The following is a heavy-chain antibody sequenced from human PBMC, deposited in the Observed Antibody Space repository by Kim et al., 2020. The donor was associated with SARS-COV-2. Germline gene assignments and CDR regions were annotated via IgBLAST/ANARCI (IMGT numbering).Heavy chain of an antibody. CDR3: ARDHCTNTSCFDP. CDR2: IDTSTGTP. J-gene: IGHJ5*02. CDR1: GYSFTNHA. D-gene: IGHD2-8*01. Sequence: ASVKVSCRGSGYSFTNHAINWVRQAPGQGLEWMGWIDTSTGTPTYAQGFTGRFVFSLDTSVTTASLQITSLKTEDTALYFCARDHCTNTSCFDPWGQGTLVTVSS. V-gene: IGHV7-4-1*02.